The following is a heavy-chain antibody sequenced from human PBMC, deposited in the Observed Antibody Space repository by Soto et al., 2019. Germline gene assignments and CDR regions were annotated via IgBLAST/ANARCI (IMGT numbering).Heavy chain of an antibody. CDR1: GGSISSGGYY. CDR2: IYYSGST. V-gene: IGHV4-31*03. J-gene: IGHJ6*02. D-gene: IGHD3-10*01. Sequence: SQTLSLTCTVSGGSISSGGYYWSWIRQHPGKGLEWIGYIYYSGSTYYKPSLKSRVTISVDTSKNPFSLKLSSLTAADTAVYYWARDGRLIWFGELRGGGMDVWGQGTTVTVSS. CDR3: ARDGRLIWFGELRGGGMDV.